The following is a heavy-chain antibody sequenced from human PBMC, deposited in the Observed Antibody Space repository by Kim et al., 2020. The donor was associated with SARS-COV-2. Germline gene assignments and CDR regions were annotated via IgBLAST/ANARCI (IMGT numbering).Heavy chain of an antibody. CDR1: GFTFDDYG. V-gene: IGHV3-20*01. D-gene: IGHD3-9*01. J-gene: IGHJ2*01. Sequence: GGSLRLSCAASGFTFDDYGMSWVRQAPGKGLEWVSGINWNGGSTGYADSVKGRFTISRDNAKNSLYLQMNSLRAEDTALYHCARVRGYFDWLLVPSTETSYWYFDLWGRGTLVTVSS. CDR2: INWNGGST. CDR3: ARVRGYFDWLLVPSTETSYWYFDL.